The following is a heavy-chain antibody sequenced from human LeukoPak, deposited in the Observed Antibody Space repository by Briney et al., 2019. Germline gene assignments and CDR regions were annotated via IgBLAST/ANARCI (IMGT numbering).Heavy chain of an antibody. CDR3: AREALGYYGMDV. Sequence: ASVKVSCKASGYTFTSYYMHWVRQAPGQGLEWMGIINPGGGSTSYAQKFQGRVTMTRDTSTSTVYMELSSLRSEDMAVYYCAREALGYYGMDVWGQGTTVTVSS. CDR2: INPGGGST. V-gene: IGHV1-46*01. J-gene: IGHJ6*02. CDR1: GYTFTSYY.